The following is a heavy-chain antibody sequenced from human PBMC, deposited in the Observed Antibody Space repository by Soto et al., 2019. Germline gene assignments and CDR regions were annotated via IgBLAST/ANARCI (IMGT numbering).Heavy chain of an antibody. J-gene: IGHJ5*02. D-gene: IGHD6-13*01. CDR3: ARETQQLFISGAPGPRYNWFDP. V-gene: IGHV1-18*01. CDR1: GYTFINYG. Sequence: QVQLVQSGAEVKKPGASVKVSCKASGYTFINYGISWVRQAPGQGLEWLGWISTYNGDTNYAQNFQGRIIMTTDTSTSTAYMELRSLKYDDTAVYYCARETQQLFISGAPGPRYNWFDPWGQGARVTVSS. CDR2: ISTYNGDT.